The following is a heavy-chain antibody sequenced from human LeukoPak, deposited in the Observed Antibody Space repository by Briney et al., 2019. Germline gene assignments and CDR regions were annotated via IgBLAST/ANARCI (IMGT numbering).Heavy chain of an antibody. CDR2: IFNSGNT. Sequence: SETLSLTCTVSGGSISTGDYYWTWIRQHPGKGLEWIGYIFNSGNTYYTPSLKSRVTISADTSNNQFSLKLGSVTAANTAGYYCARTGLEIATLVRGVLNWGQGNLVTASP. V-gene: IGHV4-31*03. CDR3: ARTGLEIATLVRGVLN. CDR1: GGSISTGDYY. D-gene: IGHD3-10*01. J-gene: IGHJ4*02.